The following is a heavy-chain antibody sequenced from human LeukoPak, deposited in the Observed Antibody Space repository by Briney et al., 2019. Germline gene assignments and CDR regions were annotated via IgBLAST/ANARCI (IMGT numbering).Heavy chain of an antibody. D-gene: IGHD6-6*01. J-gene: IGHJ4*01. CDR3: ARDRDTSSARNFDY. CDR1: GFTFSTYG. CDR2: ISGGSRYI. Sequence: GGSLRLSCAASGFTFSTYGINWVRQAPGKGLEWVSSISGGSRYIFCADSVKGRFTSSRDNAYNTVYLQMNSLRAEDTAVYYCARDRDTSSARNFDYWGQGILVTVSS. V-gene: IGHV3-21*01.